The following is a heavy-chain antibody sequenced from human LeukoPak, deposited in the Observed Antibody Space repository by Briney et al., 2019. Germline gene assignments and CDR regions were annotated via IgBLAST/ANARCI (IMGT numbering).Heavy chain of an antibody. D-gene: IGHD6-13*01. CDR1: GGSISNYF. CDR3: AGGGGIAAVGDDY. J-gene: IGHJ4*02. V-gene: IGHV4-59*12. Sequence: SETLSLTCIVSGGSISNYFWSWIRQPPGKGLEWIGYIYYSGSTSHNPPLKSRVTIPVHPSKHQFPLKLSSVTPADTAEYYFAGGGGIAAVGDDYWGQGSLVTVSS. CDR2: IYYSGST.